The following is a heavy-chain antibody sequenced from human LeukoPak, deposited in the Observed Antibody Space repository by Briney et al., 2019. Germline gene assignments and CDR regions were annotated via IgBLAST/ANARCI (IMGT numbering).Heavy chain of an antibody. V-gene: IGHV1-18*01. J-gene: IGHJ4*02. CDR2: ISAYNGNT. D-gene: IGHD3-22*01. CDR1: GYTFTSYG. Sequence: ASVKVSCKASGYTFTSYGISWVRQAPGQGLEWMGWISAYNGNTNYAQKLQGRVTMTTDTSTSTAYMELRSLRSDDTAVYYCARGSGWTYYYDSSGSYYFDSWGQGTLVTVSS. CDR3: ARGSGWTYYYDSSGSYYFDS.